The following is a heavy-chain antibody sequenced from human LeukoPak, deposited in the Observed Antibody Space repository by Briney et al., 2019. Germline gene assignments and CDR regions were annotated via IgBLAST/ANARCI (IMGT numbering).Heavy chain of an antibody. J-gene: IGHJ4*02. CDR3: ARVQVGELSLFFDY. Sequence: GGSLRLSCAASGFTFSSYWIHWVRQAPGKGLVWSSRINSDGSSTSYADSVKGRFTISRDNAKNTLYLQMNSLRAEDTAVYYCARVQVGELSLFFDYWGQGTLVTVSS. D-gene: IGHD3-16*02. CDR1: GFTFSSYW. CDR2: INSDGSST. V-gene: IGHV3-74*01.